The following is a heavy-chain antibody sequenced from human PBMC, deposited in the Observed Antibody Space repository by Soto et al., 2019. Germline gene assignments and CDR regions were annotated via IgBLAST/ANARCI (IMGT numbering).Heavy chain of an antibody. D-gene: IGHD6-13*01. J-gene: IGHJ4*02. V-gene: IGHV1-8*01. CDR1: GYTFTSYD. CDR3: AILKLVPFLFDY. CDR2: MNPNSGNT. Sequence: QVPLVQSGAEVKKPGASVKVSCKASGYTFTSYDINWVRQATGQGLEWMGWMNPNSGNTGYAQKFQGRVTMTRNTSISTAYMELSSLRSDDTAVYYCAILKLVPFLFDYWGQGTLVTVSS.